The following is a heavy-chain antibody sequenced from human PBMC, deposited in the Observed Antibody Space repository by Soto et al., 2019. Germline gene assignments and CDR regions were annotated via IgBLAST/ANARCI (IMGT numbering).Heavy chain of an antibody. V-gene: IGHV3-23*01. Sequence: EVQLLESGGDLIQPGGSLRLSCVASGLTFGSRAMSWVRQSPGEGLEWVSTITDSGGDAKYADSVRGRFAISRDNSKSTLYLQKSALRAEDSAIYFCVRGSKDSYPWSRIFHFWGRGTLVTVSS. D-gene: IGHD3-3*01. CDR1: GLTFGSRA. CDR3: VRGSKDSYPWSRIFHF. CDR2: ITDSGGDA. J-gene: IGHJ4*02.